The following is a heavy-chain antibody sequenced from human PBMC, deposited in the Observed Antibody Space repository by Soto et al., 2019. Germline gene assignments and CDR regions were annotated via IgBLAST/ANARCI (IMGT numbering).Heavy chain of an antibody. CDR3: ARDARTYYDFWSGYYGGYFDY. J-gene: IGHJ4*02. CDR1: GYTFTSYG. V-gene: IGHV1-18*01. CDR2: ISAYNGNT. D-gene: IGHD3-3*01. Sequence: ASVKVSCKASGYTFTSYGISWVRQAPGQGLEWMGWISAYNGNTNYAQKLQGRVTMTTDTSTSTAYMELRSLRSDDTAVYYCARDARTYYDFWSGYYGGYFDYWGQGTLVTVSS.